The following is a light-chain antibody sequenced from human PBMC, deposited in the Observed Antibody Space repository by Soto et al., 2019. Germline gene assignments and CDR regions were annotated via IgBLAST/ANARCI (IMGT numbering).Light chain of an antibody. Sequence: QSVLTQPRSASGSPGQSVTISCTGTSSDVGGYNYISWYQQHPDKAPKLMIYEVSKRPSGVPDRFSGSKSGNTASLTVSGLQAEDEADYYCSSYAGSNNYVFGTGTKVTVL. CDR2: EVS. CDR1: SSDVGGYNY. CDR3: SSYAGSNNYV. J-gene: IGLJ1*01. V-gene: IGLV2-8*01.